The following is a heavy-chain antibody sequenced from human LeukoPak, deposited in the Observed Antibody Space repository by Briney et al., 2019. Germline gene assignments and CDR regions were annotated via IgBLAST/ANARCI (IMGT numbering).Heavy chain of an antibody. V-gene: IGHV4-39*01. D-gene: IGHD5-18*01. J-gene: IGHJ3*02. CDR1: GGSIRTNTNSWGWNSSNY. Sequence: SSETLSLTCTVSGGSIRTNTNSWGWNSSNYWGWIRQPPGKGLEWIGSIHYSGTTYYHPSLQSRLTISVDASKNQFSLKVTSVTATDTALYYCARQRDTASVGAFDIWGQGTMVTVSS. CDR2: IHYSGTT. CDR3: ARQRDTASVGAFDI.